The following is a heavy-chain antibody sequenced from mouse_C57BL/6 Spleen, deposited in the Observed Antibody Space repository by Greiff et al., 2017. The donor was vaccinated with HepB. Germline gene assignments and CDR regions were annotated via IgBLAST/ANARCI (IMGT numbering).Heavy chain of an antibody. D-gene: IGHD2-4*01. CDR1: GYAFTNYL. J-gene: IGHJ4*01. V-gene: IGHV1-54*01. CDR3: ARDDYGGMDY. Sequence: QVQLQQSGAELVRPGTSVKVSCKASGYAFTNYLIEWVKQRPGQGLEWIGVINPGSGGTNYNEKFKGKATLTADKSSSTAYMQLSSLTSEDSAVYFCARDDYGGMDYWGQGTSVTVSS. CDR2: INPGSGGT.